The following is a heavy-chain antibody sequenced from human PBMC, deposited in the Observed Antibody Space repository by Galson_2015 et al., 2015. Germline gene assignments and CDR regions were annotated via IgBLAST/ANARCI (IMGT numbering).Heavy chain of an antibody. V-gene: IGHV3-53*01. CDR2: IYSDGSS. CDR3: ARAPLRDYGDYLDY. D-gene: IGHD4-17*01. Sequence: SLRLSCAASGFTVATHYMSWVRQAPGKGLEWVSVIYSDGSSFYGDSVTGRFAISRGSSKNALYLQMNSLRAEDTAVYYCARAPLRDYGDYLDYWGQGALVTVSS. J-gene: IGHJ4*02. CDR1: GFTVATHY.